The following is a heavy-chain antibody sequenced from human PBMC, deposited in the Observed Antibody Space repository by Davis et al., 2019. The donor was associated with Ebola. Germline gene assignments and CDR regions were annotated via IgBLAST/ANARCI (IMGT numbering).Heavy chain of an antibody. V-gene: IGHV5-51*01. CDR3: AAYCGGDCGLDY. CDR1: GYIFTTYW. J-gene: IGHJ4*02. Sequence: GESLKISCTVSGYIFTTYWIGWVRQMPGKGLEWMGIIYPGDSDTRYTPSFQGQVTISVDKSINTAYLQWASLKASDTAMYFCAAYCGGDCGLDYWGQGTLVTVSS. D-gene: IGHD2-21*02. CDR2: IYPGDSDT.